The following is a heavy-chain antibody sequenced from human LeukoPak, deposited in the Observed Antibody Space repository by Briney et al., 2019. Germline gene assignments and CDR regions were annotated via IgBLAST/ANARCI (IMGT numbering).Heavy chain of an antibody. J-gene: IGHJ4*02. V-gene: IGHV4-39*01. CDR3: ARHSPWYRDY. Sequence: SETLSLTCTVSGGSISSDNYYWGWIRQPPGKGLEFIGSIYYSGSTYYNPSLKSRVTISVDTSKNQFSLKLSSVTAADTAVYYCARHSPWYRDYWGQGTLVTVSS. D-gene: IGHD6-13*01. CDR2: IYYSGST. CDR1: GGSISSDNYY.